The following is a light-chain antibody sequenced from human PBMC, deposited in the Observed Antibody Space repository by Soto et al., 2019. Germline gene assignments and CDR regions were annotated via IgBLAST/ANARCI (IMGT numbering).Light chain of an antibody. CDR1: QSVSRSF. CDR3: QQYGSSPQT. V-gene: IGKV3-20*01. Sequence: EIVLTQSPGTLSLPPGEVVTLSCRASQSVSRSFLAWYQQKHGQPPRLLIYHASSRATGIPDRFSGSGSGTDFTLTISRLEPEGLAVYYCQQYGSSPQTCGQGTKLEI. CDR2: HAS. J-gene: IGKJ2*01.